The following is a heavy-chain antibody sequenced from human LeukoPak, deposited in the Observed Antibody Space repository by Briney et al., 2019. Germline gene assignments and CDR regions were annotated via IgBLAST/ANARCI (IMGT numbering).Heavy chain of an antibody. V-gene: IGHV3-9*01. CDR1: GFTFADYA. Sequence: GGSLRLSCAASGFTFADYAMHWVRQAPGKGLEWGSGISWNSGTIGYADSVKGRFTISRDNAKNSLYLQMNSLRDEDTALYYCAKDVYDSSGYYYLEYWGQGTLVTVSS. CDR3: AKDVYDSSGYYYLEY. CDR2: ISWNSGTI. D-gene: IGHD3-22*01. J-gene: IGHJ4*02.